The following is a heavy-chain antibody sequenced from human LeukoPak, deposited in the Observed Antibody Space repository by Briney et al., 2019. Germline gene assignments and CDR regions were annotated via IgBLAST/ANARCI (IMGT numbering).Heavy chain of an antibody. Sequence: SETLSLTCTVSGGSISSYYWSWIRQPPGKGLEWIGYIYYSGSTNYNPSLKSRVTISVDTSKNQFSLKLSSVTAADTAVYYCARVNYDSSGYYTEYFQHWGQGTLVTVSS. CDR2: IYYSGST. D-gene: IGHD3-22*01. CDR1: GGSISSYY. CDR3: ARVNYDSSGYYTEYFQH. J-gene: IGHJ1*01. V-gene: IGHV4-59*01.